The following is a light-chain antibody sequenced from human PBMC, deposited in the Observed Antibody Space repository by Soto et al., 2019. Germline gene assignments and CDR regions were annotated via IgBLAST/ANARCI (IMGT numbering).Light chain of an antibody. CDR2: GAS. J-gene: IGKJ1*01. CDR3: QHYNNWPPAWT. V-gene: IGKV3-15*01. CDR1: QSVRNN. Sequence: EIAMTQSPATLSVSPGERATLPCRASQSVRNNLAWYQQKPGQAPRLLIYGASTRATGIPARFSGSGSGTEFTLTISSLQSEDFALYYCQHYNNWPPAWTFGQGTKVDIK.